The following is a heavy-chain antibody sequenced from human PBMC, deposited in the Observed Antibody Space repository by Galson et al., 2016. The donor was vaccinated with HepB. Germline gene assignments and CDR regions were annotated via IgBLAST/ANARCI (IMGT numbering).Heavy chain of an antibody. V-gene: IGHV3-48*02. CDR2: ITSSSDTM. CDR1: GFISSVYN. Sequence: SLRLSCAASGFISSVYNMNWARQAPGKGLEWIAWITSSSDTMYYADSVKGRFTISRDNAKNSLYLEMNSLRDEDTAVYYCARDEYFRLGYWGQGTLVTVSS. CDR3: ARDEYFRLGY. J-gene: IGHJ4*02. D-gene: IGHD2/OR15-2a*01.